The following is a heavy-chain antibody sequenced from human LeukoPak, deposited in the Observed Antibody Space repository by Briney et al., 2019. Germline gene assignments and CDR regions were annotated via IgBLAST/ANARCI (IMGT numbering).Heavy chain of an antibody. J-gene: IGHJ6*03. CDR2: INTNTGNP. D-gene: IGHD6-19*01. V-gene: IGHV7-4-1*02. CDR3: ARDRRQWLVFYMDV. CDR1: GYTFTSYV. Sequence: ASVKVSCKASGYTFTSYVMNWVRQAPGQGLEWMGWINTNTGNPTYAQGFTGRFVFSLDTSVSTAYLQISSLKAEDTAVYYCARDRRQWLVFYMDVWGKGTTVTVSS.